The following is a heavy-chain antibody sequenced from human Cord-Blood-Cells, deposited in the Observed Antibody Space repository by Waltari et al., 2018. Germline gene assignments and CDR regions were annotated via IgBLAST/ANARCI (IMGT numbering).Heavy chain of an antibody. CDR3: ARGVGGYDSPIDY. J-gene: IGHJ4*02. Sequence: VQLVQYGAEAKTPGGSVEVSCKASGRTLTSHASNWVRQATGQRLEWMGWMNPNSGNTGYAQKFQGRVTITRNTSISTAYMELSSLRSDDTAVYYCARGVGGYDSPIDYWGQGTLVTVSS. V-gene: IGHV1-8*03. CDR1: GRTLTSHA. CDR2: MNPNSGNT. D-gene: IGHD5-12*01.